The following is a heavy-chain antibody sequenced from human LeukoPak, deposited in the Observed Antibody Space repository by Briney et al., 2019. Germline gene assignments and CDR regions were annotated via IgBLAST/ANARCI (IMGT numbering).Heavy chain of an antibody. CDR3: ARASQQLVLFWFDP. CDR2: IYHSGTA. CDR1: GSSISSGYY. Sequence: SETLSLTCTVSGSSISSGYYWAWIRQSPGKGLEWIGSIYHSGTAHSNPSLQSRVTMSVDTSKNQFSLNLSSVTAADTAVYYCARASQQLVLFWFDPWGQGTLVTVSS. D-gene: IGHD6-13*01. V-gene: IGHV4-38-2*02. J-gene: IGHJ5*02.